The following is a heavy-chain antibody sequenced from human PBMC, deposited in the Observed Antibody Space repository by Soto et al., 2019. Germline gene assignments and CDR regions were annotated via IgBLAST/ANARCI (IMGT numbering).Heavy chain of an antibody. CDR1: GFTFSSYG. CDR3: AREGRRLQYSYGLGPFVQIDY. V-gene: IGHV3-33*01. D-gene: IGHD5-18*01. J-gene: IGHJ4*02. CDR2: IWYDGSNK. Sequence: GGSLRLSCAASGFTFSSYGMHWVRQAPGKGLEWVAVIWYDGSNKYYADSVKGRFTISRDNSKNTLYLQMNSLRAEDTAVYYCAREGRRLQYSYGLGPFVQIDYWGQGTLVTVSS.